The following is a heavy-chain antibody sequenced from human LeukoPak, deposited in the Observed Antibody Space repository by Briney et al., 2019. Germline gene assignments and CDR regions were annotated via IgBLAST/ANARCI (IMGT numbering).Heavy chain of an antibody. CDR3: ARGGSGRNFDY. Sequence: GGSLRLSCAASGFTFSSYSMNWVRQAPGKELEWVSYISSGCSTIYYADSVKGRFNISRDNAENSLYVQMKSLRDEDTAVYYCARGGSGRNFDYWGQGTLVTVSS. V-gene: IGHV3-48*02. D-gene: IGHD3-3*01. CDR1: GFTFSSYS. J-gene: IGHJ4*02. CDR2: ISSGCSTI.